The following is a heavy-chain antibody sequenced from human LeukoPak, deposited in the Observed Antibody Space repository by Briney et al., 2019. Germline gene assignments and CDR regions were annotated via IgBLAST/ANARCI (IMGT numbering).Heavy chain of an antibody. Sequence: QPGGTLRLSCAASGFTFSNYAMSWVRQAPGKGLEWVSAISGSGGSTYYADSVKGRFTISRDNSKNTLYLQMNSLRAEDTAVYYCAKNGVGSTWGNYFHYWGQGTLVTVSS. CDR2: ISGSGGST. CDR1: GFTFSNYA. D-gene: IGHD1-26*01. J-gene: IGHJ4*02. CDR3: AKNGVGSTWGNYFHY. V-gene: IGHV3-23*01.